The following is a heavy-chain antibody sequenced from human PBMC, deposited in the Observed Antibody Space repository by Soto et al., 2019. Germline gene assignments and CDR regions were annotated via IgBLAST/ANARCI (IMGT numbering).Heavy chain of an antibody. Sequence: GDSLKISCKGSGYNFITDWISWVRQMPGKGLEWMGRIDPTDSYTKYSPSFEGHVTISADKSISTAYLQWSSLKASDSAVYYCARLSRASFALDVWGQGTTVIVSS. CDR1: GYNFITDW. CDR2: IDPTDSYT. D-gene: IGHD2-21*01. V-gene: IGHV5-10-1*01. CDR3: ARLSRASFALDV. J-gene: IGHJ6*02.